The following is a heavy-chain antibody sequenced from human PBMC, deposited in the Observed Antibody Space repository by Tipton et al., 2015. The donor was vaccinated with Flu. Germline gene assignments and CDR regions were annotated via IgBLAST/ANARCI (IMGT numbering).Heavy chain of an antibody. V-gene: IGHV4-38-2*02. J-gene: IGHJ6*02. Sequence: TLSLTCTVSGYSISSDYYWGWIRQPPGKGLEWIGNVFHTGSSYYNPSLKSRVTISVDTSKNQFSLNVISVTAADTAVYYCARDHPPSITVFGGITDYFGMDVWGQGTTVTVSS. CDR1: GYSISSDYY. CDR3: ARDHPPSITVFGGITDYFGMDV. D-gene: IGHD3-3*01. CDR2: VFHTGSS.